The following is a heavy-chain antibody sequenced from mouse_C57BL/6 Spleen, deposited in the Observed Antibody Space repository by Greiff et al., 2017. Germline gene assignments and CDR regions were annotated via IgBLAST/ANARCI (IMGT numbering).Heavy chain of an antibody. V-gene: IGHV1-52*01. CDR2: IDPSDSET. CDR3: ARRDDGYYDFDY. J-gene: IGHJ2*01. Sequence: VQLQQPGAELVRPGSSVKLSCKASGYTFTSYWMHWVKQRPIQGLEWIGNIDPSDSETHYNQKFKDKATLTVDKSSSTAYMQLSSLTSEDSAVYYCARRDDGYYDFDYWGQGTTLTVSS. D-gene: IGHD2-3*01. CDR1: GYTFTSYW.